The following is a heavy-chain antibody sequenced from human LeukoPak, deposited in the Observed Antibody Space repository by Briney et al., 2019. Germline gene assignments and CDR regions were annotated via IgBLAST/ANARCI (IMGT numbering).Heavy chain of an antibody. CDR1: GGTFSSHA. D-gene: IGHD3-10*01. V-gene: IGHV1-69*05. CDR3: ARVGYYYGSGSYWFDP. J-gene: IGHJ5*02. CDR2: IIPNFGTA. Sequence: SVKVSCKASGGTFSSHAISWVRQAPGQGLEWMGGIIPNFGTANYAQKFQGRVTITTDESTSTAYMELSSLRSEDTAVYYCARVGYYYGSGSYWFDPWGQGTLVTVSS.